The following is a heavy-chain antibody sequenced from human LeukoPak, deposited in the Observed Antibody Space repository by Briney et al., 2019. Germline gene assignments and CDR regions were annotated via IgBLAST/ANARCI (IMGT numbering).Heavy chain of an antibody. D-gene: IGHD4-17*01. Sequence: GGFLRLSCAASGFNFRFYAMHWVRQAPGKGLEWMAFIWYDGSNKYYADSVKGRFTISRDNSENILYLQMNNLRDKDTAVYYCAKDGNGEGWLDPWGQGTLVIVSS. CDR3: AKDGNGEGWLDP. CDR2: IWYDGSNK. V-gene: IGHV3-30*02. CDR1: GFNFRFYA. J-gene: IGHJ5*02.